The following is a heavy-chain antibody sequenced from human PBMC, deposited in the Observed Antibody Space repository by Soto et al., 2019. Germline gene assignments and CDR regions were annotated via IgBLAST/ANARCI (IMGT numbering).Heavy chain of an antibody. V-gene: IGHV4-34*01. CDR3: ARVKSPPTYYDILTGPIRWGYYFDY. CDR2: INHSGST. Sequence: SETLSLTCAVYGGSFSGYYWSWIRQPPGKGLEWIGEINHSGSTNYNPSLKSRVTISVDTSKNQFSLKLSSVTAADTAGYYCARVKSPPTYYDILTGPIRWGYYFDYWGQGTLVTVSS. CDR1: GGSFSGYY. J-gene: IGHJ4*02. D-gene: IGHD3-9*01.